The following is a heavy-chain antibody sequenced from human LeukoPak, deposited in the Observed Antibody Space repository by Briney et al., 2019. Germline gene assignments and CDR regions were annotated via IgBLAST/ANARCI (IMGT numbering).Heavy chain of an antibody. CDR2: IYYSGST. Sequence: PSETLPLTCTVSGGSISSDYWNWIRQPPGKGLEWIGCIYYSGSTYYNPSLKSRVTISVDMSKSQFSLRLTSVTAADTAVYYCARKNDFDIWGQGTLVTVSS. D-gene: IGHD2/OR15-2a*01. J-gene: IGHJ3*02. V-gene: IGHV4-59*01. CDR1: GGSISSDY. CDR3: ARKNDFDI.